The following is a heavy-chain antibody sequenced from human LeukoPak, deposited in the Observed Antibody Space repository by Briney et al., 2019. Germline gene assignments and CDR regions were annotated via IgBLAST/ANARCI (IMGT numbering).Heavy chain of an antibody. CDR3: AKKLGSSGYYTADAFDV. Sequence: PGGSLRLSCAASGFTFSSYAMSWVRQAPGEGLQWVSTISGSGSDTHYADSVNGRFTISRDNSKNTLYLQMNSLRAEDTALYYCAKKLGSSGYYTADAFDVWGQGAMVTVSS. CDR1: GFTFSSYA. V-gene: IGHV3-23*01. CDR2: ISGSGSDT. D-gene: IGHD3-3*01. J-gene: IGHJ3*01.